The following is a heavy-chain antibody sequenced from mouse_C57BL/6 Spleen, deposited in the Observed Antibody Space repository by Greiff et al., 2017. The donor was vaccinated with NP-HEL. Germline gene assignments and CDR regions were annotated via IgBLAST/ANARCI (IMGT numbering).Heavy chain of an antibody. Sequence: VQLQQSGPELVKPGASVKISCKASGYAFSSSWMNWVKQRPGTGLEWIGRIYPGDGDTNYNGKFKGKATLTADKSSSTAYMQLSSLTSEDSAVYFCARIPITTVAPFDYWGQGTTLTVSS. CDR3: ARIPITTVAPFDY. V-gene: IGHV1-82*01. D-gene: IGHD1-1*01. CDR2: IYPGDGDT. J-gene: IGHJ2*01. CDR1: GYAFSSSW.